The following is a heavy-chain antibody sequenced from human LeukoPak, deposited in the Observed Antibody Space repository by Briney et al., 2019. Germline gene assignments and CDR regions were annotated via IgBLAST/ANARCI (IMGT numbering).Heavy chain of an antibody. CDR2: IGSSSRTI. Sequence: PGGSLRLSCAASGFTFSGYSMNWVRQAPGKGLEWVSYIGSSSRTIYYADSVKGRFTISRDSAENSLYLQMNSLRAEDTAVYYCARDRYGDYDIDYWGQGTLVTVSS. V-gene: IGHV3-48*01. CDR1: GFTFSGYS. CDR3: ARDRYGDYDIDY. J-gene: IGHJ4*02. D-gene: IGHD4-17*01.